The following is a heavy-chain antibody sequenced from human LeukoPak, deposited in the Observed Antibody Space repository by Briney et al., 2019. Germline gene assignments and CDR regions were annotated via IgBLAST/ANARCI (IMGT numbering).Heavy chain of an antibody. CDR2: INPNSGGT. Sequence: ASVKVSCKASGYTFTGYYMHWVRQAPGQGLEWMGWINPNSGGTNYAQKFQGRVTMTRDTSISTAYMELSRLRSDDTAVYYCARDGGGQYYYGSGYDWGQGTLVTVSS. CDR1: GYTFTGYY. CDR3: ARDGGGQYYYGSGYD. V-gene: IGHV1-2*02. J-gene: IGHJ4*02. D-gene: IGHD3-10*01.